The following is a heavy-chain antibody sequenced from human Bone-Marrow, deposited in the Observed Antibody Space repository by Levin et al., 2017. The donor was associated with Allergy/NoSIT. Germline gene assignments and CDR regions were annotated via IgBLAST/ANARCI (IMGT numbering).Heavy chain of an antibody. Sequence: AGESLKISCAASGFTFSDYYMTWIRQAPGKGLEWVAYIPASGSTTYYADSVKGRFTISRDNAKNSLFLQMNSLRVEDTAVYYCARDRRSQVVKDAFDIWGQGTMVTVSS. CDR2: IPASGSTT. D-gene: IGHD2-15*01. CDR1: GFTFSDYY. V-gene: IGHV3-11*04. J-gene: IGHJ3*02. CDR3: ARDRRSQVVKDAFDI.